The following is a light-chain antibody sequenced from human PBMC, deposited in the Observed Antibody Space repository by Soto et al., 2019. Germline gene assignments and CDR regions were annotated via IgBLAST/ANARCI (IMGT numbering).Light chain of an antibody. Sequence: EIVRTQSPATLSVSPGERATLSCMASQSVSSNLAWYQQKPGQAPRLLIYGASTRATGIPARFSGSGSGTEFTLTISSLQSEDFAVYYCQQYNNWPAWTFGQGTKVEIK. J-gene: IGKJ1*01. CDR1: QSVSSN. V-gene: IGKV3-15*01. CDR3: QQYNNWPAWT. CDR2: GAS.